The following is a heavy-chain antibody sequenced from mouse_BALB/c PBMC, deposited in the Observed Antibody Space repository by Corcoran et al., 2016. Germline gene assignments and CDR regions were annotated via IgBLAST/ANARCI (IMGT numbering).Heavy chain of an antibody. J-gene: IGHJ4*01. CDR1: GYTFTNYG. CDR3: AKPPYDYYAMDY. CDR2: INTYTGEP. Sequence: QIQLVPSGPELKKPGETVKISCKASGYTFTNYGMNWVKQAPGKGLKWMGWINTYTGEPTYADDFKGRFAFSLETSASTAYLQINNLKNEDTATYFCAKPPYDYYAMDYWGQGTSVTVSS. V-gene: IGHV9-3-1*01.